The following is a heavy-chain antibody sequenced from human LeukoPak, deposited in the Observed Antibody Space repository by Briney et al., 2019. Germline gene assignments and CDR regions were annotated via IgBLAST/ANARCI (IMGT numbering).Heavy chain of an antibody. D-gene: IGHD6-19*01. Sequence: GGSLRLSCAASGFTFSSYAMSWFRKAPGKGLEWFSAISGSGGSTYYADSVKGRFTISRDNSKNTLYLQMNSLRAEDTAVYYCAKDPFIAVAGYFDYWGQGTLVTVSS. CDR1: GFTFSSYA. CDR3: AKDPFIAVAGYFDY. J-gene: IGHJ4*02. V-gene: IGHV3-23*01. CDR2: ISGSGGST.